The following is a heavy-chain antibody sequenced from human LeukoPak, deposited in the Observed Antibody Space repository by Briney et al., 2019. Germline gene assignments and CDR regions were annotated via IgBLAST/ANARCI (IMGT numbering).Heavy chain of an antibody. V-gene: IGHV4-59*01. CDR2: IHSSGTT. CDR3: ARGGASSEWFDP. CDR1: GDSISGYY. J-gene: IGHJ5*02. Sequence: SETLSLTCTVSGDSISGYYWSWIRQPPGKGLEWIAFIHSSGTTNYSPSLKSRVSISVDTSNNQFSLNVNSVTAADTAVYYCARGGASSEWFDPWGQGTLVTVSP. D-gene: IGHD6-25*01.